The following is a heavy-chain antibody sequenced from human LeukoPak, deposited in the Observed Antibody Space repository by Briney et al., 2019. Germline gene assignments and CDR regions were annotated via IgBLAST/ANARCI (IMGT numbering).Heavy chain of an antibody. J-gene: IGHJ4*02. CDR3: ARLKGPTYYDFWSGYYFDY. V-gene: IGHV4-34*01. CDR2: IYYSGST. Sequence: SETLSLTCAVYGGSFSDYYWTWIRQPPGKGLEWIGSIYYSGSTYYNPSLKSRVTISVDTSKNQFSLKLSSVTAADTAVYYCARLKGPTYYDFWSGYYFDYWGQGTLVTVSS. D-gene: IGHD3-3*01. CDR1: GGSFSDYY.